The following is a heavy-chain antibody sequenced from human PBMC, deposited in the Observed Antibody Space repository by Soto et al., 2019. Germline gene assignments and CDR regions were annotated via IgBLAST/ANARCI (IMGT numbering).Heavy chain of an antibody. CDR3: AGVAGLRVMYV. D-gene: IGHD2-21*01. J-gene: IGHJ6*02. Sequence: SQTLSLTCAISGDSVSSNSGAWNWIRHSPSRGLEWLGRTYYRSRWSFDYALSVKSRVTIDPDTSKNQFSLHLDSLTPEDTAVYYCAGVAGLRVMYVCGQRSPVIVSS. CDR2: TYYRSRWSF. CDR1: GDSVSSNSGA. V-gene: IGHV6-1*01.